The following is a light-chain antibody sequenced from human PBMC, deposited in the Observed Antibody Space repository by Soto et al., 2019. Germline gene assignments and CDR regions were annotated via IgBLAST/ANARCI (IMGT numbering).Light chain of an antibody. CDR3: SSYTSSNTVV. J-gene: IGLJ2*01. CDR2: DVN. V-gene: IGLV2-14*03. Sequence: QSALTQPASVSGSPGQSITISCTGTSSDVGGYKYVSWFQQHPGKAPKLMIYDVNNRPSGVSNRFSGSKSGNTASLTISGLQAEDEADYYCSSYTSSNTVVFGGGTKLTVL. CDR1: SSDVGGYKY.